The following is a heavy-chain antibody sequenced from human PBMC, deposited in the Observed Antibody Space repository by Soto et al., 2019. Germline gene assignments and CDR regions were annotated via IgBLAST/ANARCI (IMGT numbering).Heavy chain of an antibody. Sequence: PGGSLRLSCAASGFTFSHAWMNWVRQAPGKGLEWVGHIKGKADGATTDYAAPVKGRFIISRDDSKNTLYLQMNSLQTEDIAVYYCTTDIWPSRQSDFWGQGTRVTVSS. J-gene: IGHJ4*02. D-gene: IGHD1-1*01. CDR3: TTDIWPSRQSDF. V-gene: IGHV3-15*07. CDR1: GFTFSHAW. CDR2: IKGKADGATT.